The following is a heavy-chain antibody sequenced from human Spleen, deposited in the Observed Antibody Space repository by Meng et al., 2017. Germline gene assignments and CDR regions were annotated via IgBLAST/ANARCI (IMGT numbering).Heavy chain of an antibody. J-gene: IGHJ4*02. Sequence: GESLKISCAASGFTVSDNYMSWVRQAPGKGLEWVSVIYSGGSTYYADSVKGRFTISRDNSKNTLYLQMNSLRAEDTAVYYCAKDLETSGSYWGQGTLVTVSS. CDR3: AKDLETSGSY. V-gene: IGHV3-53*01. CDR1: GFTVSDNY. D-gene: IGHD1-26*01. CDR2: IYSGGST.